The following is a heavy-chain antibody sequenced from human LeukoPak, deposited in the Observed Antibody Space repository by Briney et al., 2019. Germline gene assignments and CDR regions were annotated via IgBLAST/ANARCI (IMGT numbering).Heavy chain of an antibody. J-gene: IGHJ6*03. CDR1: GFTFSSYW. V-gene: IGHV3-64*01. D-gene: IGHD3-3*01. CDR2: ISSNGGST. Sequence: GGSLRLSCAASGFTFSSYWMSWVRQAPGKGLEYVSAISSNGGSTYYANSVKGRFTISRDNSKNMLYLQMGSLRAEDMAVYYCARARDDFWSYYYYMDVWGKGTTVTVS. CDR3: ARARDDFWSYYYYMDV.